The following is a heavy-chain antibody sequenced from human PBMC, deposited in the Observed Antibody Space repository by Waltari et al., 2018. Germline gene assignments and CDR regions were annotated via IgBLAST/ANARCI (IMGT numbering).Heavy chain of an antibody. CDR2: INPNSVGT. CDR3: ARASDYSNYWFDP. CDR1: GYTFTGSY. Sequence: QVQLVQSGAEVKKPGASVKVSCKASGYTFTGSYKHWVRPAPGQGLEWMGWINPNSVGTNYAQKFQGRVTMTRDTSISTAYMELSRLRSDDTAVYYCARASDYSNYWFDPWGQGTLVTVSS. V-gene: IGHV1-2*02. D-gene: IGHD4-4*01. J-gene: IGHJ5*02.